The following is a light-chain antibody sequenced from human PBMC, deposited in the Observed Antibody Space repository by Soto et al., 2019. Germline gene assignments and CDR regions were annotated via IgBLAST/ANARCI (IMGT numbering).Light chain of an antibody. J-gene: IGKJ1*01. CDR3: QQRSKFLWT. CDR2: DTS. V-gene: IGKV3-11*01. Sequence: EIVLTQFPATLSLSPGERATLSCRASQSVSNYLAWYQQKPGQAPRLLMYDTSNRAPGIPARFSGSGSGTDFTLTISILEPEDFAVYFCQQRSKFLWTFGQGTKVEI. CDR1: QSVSNY.